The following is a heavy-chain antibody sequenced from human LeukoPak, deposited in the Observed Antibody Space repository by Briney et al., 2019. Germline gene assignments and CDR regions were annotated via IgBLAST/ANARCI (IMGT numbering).Heavy chain of an antibody. CDR3: VCSIFGVVIGAFDI. CDR1: GFTFSSYA. CDR2: IKQDESEK. J-gene: IGHJ3*02. D-gene: IGHD3-3*01. Sequence: GGSLRLSCAASGFTFSSYAMSWVRQAPGKGLEWVANIKQDESEKYHVDSVKGRFTISRDNAKNSVYLQMNSLTAEDTAVYYCVCSIFGVVIGAFDIWGQGTVVTVSS. V-gene: IGHV3-7*01.